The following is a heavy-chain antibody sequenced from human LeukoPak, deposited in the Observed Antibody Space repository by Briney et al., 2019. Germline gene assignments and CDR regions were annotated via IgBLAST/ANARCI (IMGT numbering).Heavy chain of an antibody. V-gene: IGHV3-23*01. Sequence: QSGGSLRLSCAASGFTFSSYAMSWVRQAPGKGLEWVSAISGSGGSTYYADSVKGRFTISRDNAKNSLYLQMNSLRAEDTAVYYCARDSGSITIFGVVTDFDYWGQGTLVTVSS. CDR2: ISGSGGST. J-gene: IGHJ4*02. D-gene: IGHD3-3*01. CDR3: ARDSGSITIFGVVTDFDY. CDR1: GFTFSSYA.